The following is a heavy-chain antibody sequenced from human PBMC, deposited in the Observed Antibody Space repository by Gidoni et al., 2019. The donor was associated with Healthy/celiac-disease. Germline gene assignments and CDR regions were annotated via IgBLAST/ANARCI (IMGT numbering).Heavy chain of an antibody. D-gene: IGHD3-22*01. CDR3: AIDYYDDSIGYYRDAFDI. CDR2: ISYDGSNK. V-gene: IGHV3-30*04. J-gene: IGHJ3*02. Sequence: QVQLVAYGGVVVQPGRSLRRSCAASGFTFSSYAMHWVRQAPAKGLEWVAVISYDGSNKYYADSVKGRFTISRDNSNNTLYLQMNSLRAEDTAVYYCAIDYYDDSIGYYRDAFDIWGQGTMVTVSS. CDR1: GFTFSSYA.